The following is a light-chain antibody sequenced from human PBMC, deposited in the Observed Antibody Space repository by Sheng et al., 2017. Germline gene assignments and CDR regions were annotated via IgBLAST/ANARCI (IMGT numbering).Light chain of an antibody. J-gene: IGKJ1*01. Sequence: EIVLTQSPGTLSLSPGERATLSCRASQSVSSSYLAWYQQKPGQAPSLLIYGASSRATGIPDRFSGSGSGTDFTLTISRLEPGDFAVYYCQQYGSSPRRTFGQGTKVEIK. CDR1: QSVSSSY. CDR2: GAS. V-gene: IGKV3-20*01. CDR3: QQYGSSPRRT.